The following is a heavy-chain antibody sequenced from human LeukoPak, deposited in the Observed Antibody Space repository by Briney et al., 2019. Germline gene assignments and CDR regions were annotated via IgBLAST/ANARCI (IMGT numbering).Heavy chain of an antibody. CDR3: ARDSNYDFWSGYFWFDP. D-gene: IGHD3-3*01. Sequence: PGGSLRLSCAASGFTFDDYAMHWVRQAPGKGLEWVSLISWGGGSTYYADSVKGRFTISRDNAKNSLYLQMNSLRAEDTALYYCARDSNYDFWSGYFWFDPWGQGTLVTVSS. J-gene: IGHJ5*02. CDR1: GFTFDDYA. V-gene: IGHV3-43D*04. CDR2: ISWGGGST.